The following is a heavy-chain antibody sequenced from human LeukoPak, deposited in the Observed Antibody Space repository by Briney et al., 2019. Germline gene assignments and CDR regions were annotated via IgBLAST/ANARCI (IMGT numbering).Heavy chain of an antibody. CDR1: GYTFTGYY. J-gene: IGHJ6*02. CDR2: INPSGGST. Sequence: ASVKVSCKASGYTFTGYYMQWVRQAPGQGLEWMGVINPSGGSTTYAQKFQGRVTLTSDTSTSTVYMELSSLRSEDTAIYYCARGFYGDYYYAMDVWGQGTTVTVSS. CDR3: ARGFYGDYYYAMDV. D-gene: IGHD4-17*01. V-gene: IGHV1-46*01.